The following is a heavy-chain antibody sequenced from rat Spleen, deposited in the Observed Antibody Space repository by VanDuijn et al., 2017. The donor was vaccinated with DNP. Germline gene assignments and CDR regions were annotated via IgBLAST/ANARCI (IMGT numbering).Heavy chain of an antibody. D-gene: IGHD1-1*01. Sequence: EVQLVESGGGLLQPGRSLKLSCAASGFTFSSYDMAWVRQAPSKGLEWVASINTGGGNTYYRDSVKGRFTISRDNAKNTQYLQMDSLRSEDTATYYCARHLPTVAHLDYWGQGVMVTVSS. J-gene: IGHJ2*01. V-gene: IGHV5S13*01. CDR2: INTGGGNT. CDR1: GFTFSSYD. CDR3: ARHLPTVAHLDY.